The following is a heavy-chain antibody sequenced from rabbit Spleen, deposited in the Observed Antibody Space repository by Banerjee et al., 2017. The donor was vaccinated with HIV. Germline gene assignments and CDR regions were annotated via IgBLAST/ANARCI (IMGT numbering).Heavy chain of an antibody. D-gene: IGHD8-1*01. J-gene: IGHJ6*01. CDR1: GVSFSSNHY. Sequence: QEQLEESGGGLVKPGASLTLTCTASGVSFSSNHYMCWVRQAPGKGLEWIACIDAGSSGFTYFASWAKGRFTCSKTSSTTATLQMTSLTVADTATYFCARDTGSSFSSYGMDLWGPGTLVTVS. CDR3: ARDTGSSFSSYGMDL. V-gene: IGHV1S45*01. CDR2: IDAGSSGFT.